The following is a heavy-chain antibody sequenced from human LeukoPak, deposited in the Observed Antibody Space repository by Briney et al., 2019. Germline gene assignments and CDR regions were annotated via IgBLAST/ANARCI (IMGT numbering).Heavy chain of an antibody. CDR1: GYSFSNSW. V-gene: IGHV5-51*01. CDR3: ARQLGAAAGRVFFDF. CDR2: VYPGDSDT. Sequence: GKSLKISCKGSGYSFSNSWIAWVRQMPGKGLEWMGIVYPGDSDTTYSPSFQGQVIFSADKSISTAYLQWSSLKAADTAMYYCARQLGAAAGRVFFDFWGQGTLVSVSS. D-gene: IGHD6-13*01. J-gene: IGHJ4*02.